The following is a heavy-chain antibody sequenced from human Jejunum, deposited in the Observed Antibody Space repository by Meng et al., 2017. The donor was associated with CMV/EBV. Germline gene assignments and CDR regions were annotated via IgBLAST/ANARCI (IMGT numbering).Heavy chain of an antibody. Sequence: GFAFSRHAMHWVRQAPGKGLEWVAVTSYDGNTQYYTDSVKDRFTISRDNSDNMVYLQMNSLRPDDTAVYYCAKDGGGFNSSPFDYWGQGTLVTVSS. D-gene: IGHD3-16*01. J-gene: IGHJ4*02. CDR2: TSYDGNTQ. V-gene: IGHV3-30*04. CDR3: AKDGGGFNSSPFDY. CDR1: GFAFSRHA.